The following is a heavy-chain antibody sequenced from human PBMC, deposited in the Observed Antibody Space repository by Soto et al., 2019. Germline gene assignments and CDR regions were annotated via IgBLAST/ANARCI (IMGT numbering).Heavy chain of an antibody. CDR1: GYTFTGYY. D-gene: IGHD2-2*01. J-gene: IGHJ6*02. CDR3: ARAYCSSTSCYEYYYYGMDV. CDR2: INPNSGGT. V-gene: IGHV1-2*04. Sequence: ASVKVSCKASGYTFTGYYMHWVRQAPGQRLESMGWINPNSGGTNYAQKFQGWVTMTRDTSISTAYMELSRLRSDDTAVYYCARAYCSSTSCYEYYYYGMDVWGQGTTVTVSS.